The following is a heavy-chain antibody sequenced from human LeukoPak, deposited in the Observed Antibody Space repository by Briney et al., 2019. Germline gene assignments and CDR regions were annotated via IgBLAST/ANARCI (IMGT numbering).Heavy chain of an antibody. CDR1: GFTFSGYG. CDR2: ISYDGSNK. CDR3: AKTLDSSGYDASDI. J-gene: IGHJ3*02. Sequence: GGSLRLSWAASGFTFSGYGMHWVRQAPGKGLEWVAVISYDGSNKYYADSVKGRFTISRDNSKNTLYLQMNSLRAEDTAVYYCAKTLDSSGYDASDIWGQGTMVTVSS. V-gene: IGHV3-30*18. D-gene: IGHD3-22*01.